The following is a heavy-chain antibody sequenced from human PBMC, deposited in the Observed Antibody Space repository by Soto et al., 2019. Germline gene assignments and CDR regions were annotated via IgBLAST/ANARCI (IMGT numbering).Heavy chain of an antibody. J-gene: IGHJ4*02. D-gene: IGHD4-4*01. CDR3: ARVQRRSNLPDY. CDR2: INHSGST. V-gene: IGHV4-34*01. Sequence: QVQLQQWGAGLLKPSETLSLTCAVYGGSFSGYYWSWIRQPPGKGLEWIGEINHSGSTNYNPSLKSRVTISVDTSKNQFSLELSSVTAADTAVYYCARVQRRSNLPDYWGQGTLVTVSS. CDR1: GGSFSGYY.